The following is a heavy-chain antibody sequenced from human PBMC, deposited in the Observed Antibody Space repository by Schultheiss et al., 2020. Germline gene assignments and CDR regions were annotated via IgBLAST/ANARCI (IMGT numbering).Heavy chain of an antibody. V-gene: IGHV1-46*01. CDR2: INPSGGST. CDR1: GGTFSSYA. CDR3: ATGLQLEPDAFDI. Sequence: ASVKVSCKASGGTFSSYAISWVRQAPGQGLEWMGIINPSGGSTSYAQKFQGRVTMTTDTSTSTAYMELRSLRSDDTAVYYCATGLQLEPDAFDIWGQGTMVTV. D-gene: IGHD1-1*01. J-gene: IGHJ3*02.